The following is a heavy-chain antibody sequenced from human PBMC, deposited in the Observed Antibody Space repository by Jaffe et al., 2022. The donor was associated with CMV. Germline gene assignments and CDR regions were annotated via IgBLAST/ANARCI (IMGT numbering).Heavy chain of an antibody. CDR1: GFTFSSYG. CDR3: AREGPGGYSYGLAFDI. J-gene: IGHJ3*02. CDR2: IWYDGSNK. Sequence: QVQLVESGGGVVQPGRSLRLSCAASGFTFSSYGMHWVRQAPGKGLEWVAVIWYDGSNKYYADSVKGRFTISRDNSKNTLYLQMNSLRAEDTAVYYCAREGPGGYSYGLAFDIWGQGTMVTVSS. D-gene: IGHD5-18*01. V-gene: IGHV3-33*01.